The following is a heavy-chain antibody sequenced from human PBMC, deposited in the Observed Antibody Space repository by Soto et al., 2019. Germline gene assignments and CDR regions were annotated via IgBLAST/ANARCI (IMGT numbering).Heavy chain of an antibody. Sequence: QLQLQESGSGLVKPSQTLSLTCAVSGGYISSGGYSWSWFRQPPGKGLEWIGYIYHNRNTYYNPSLKSRVTISVDRSKNQFSLKLSSVTAADTAMYYCARVPSPWGQGTLVTVSS. V-gene: IGHV4-30-2*01. J-gene: IGHJ5*02. CDR1: GGYISSGGYS. CDR2: IYHNRNT. CDR3: ARVPSP.